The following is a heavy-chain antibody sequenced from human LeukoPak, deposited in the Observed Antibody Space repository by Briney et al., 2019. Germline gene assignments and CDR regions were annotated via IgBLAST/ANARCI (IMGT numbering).Heavy chain of an antibody. CDR1: GFTFSSYS. CDR2: IRYDGSNK. Sequence: GGSLRLSCAASGFTFSSYSMNWIRQAPGKGLEWVAFIRYDGSNKYYADSVKGRFTISRDNSKNTLYLQMNSLRAEDTAVYYCPKALKKDCSSTSCLDYWGQGTLVTVSS. CDR3: PKALKKDCSSTSCLDY. D-gene: IGHD2-2*01. J-gene: IGHJ4*02. V-gene: IGHV3-30*02.